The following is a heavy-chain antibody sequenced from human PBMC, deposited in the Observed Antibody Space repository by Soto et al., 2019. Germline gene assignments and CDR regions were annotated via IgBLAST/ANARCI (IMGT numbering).Heavy chain of an antibody. CDR2: ISSSSSFI. CDR3: ARSYDILTGYSGFDY. Sequence: EVQLVESGGGLVKPGGSLRLSCAASGFTFSSYSMNWVRQAPGKGLERVSSISSSSSFIYYADSVKGRFTISRDNAKNSLYLQMNSLRAEDTAMFYCARSYDILTGYSGFDYWGQGTLVTVSS. CDR1: GFTFSSYS. D-gene: IGHD3-9*01. V-gene: IGHV3-21*01. J-gene: IGHJ4*02.